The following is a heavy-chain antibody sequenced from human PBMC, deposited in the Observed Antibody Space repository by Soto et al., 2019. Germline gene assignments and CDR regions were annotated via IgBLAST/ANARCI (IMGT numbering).Heavy chain of an antibody. J-gene: IGHJ5*02. Sequence: GGSLRLSCAASGFTFSSYGMHWVRQAPGKGLEWVAVIWYDGSNKYYADSVKGRFTISRDNSKNTLYLQMNSLRAEDTAVYYCARGCTNGPCPCDPWGQGTLVTVSS. D-gene: IGHD2-8*01. CDR1: GFTFSSYG. CDR3: ARGCTNGPCPCDP. V-gene: IGHV3-33*01. CDR2: IWYDGSNK.